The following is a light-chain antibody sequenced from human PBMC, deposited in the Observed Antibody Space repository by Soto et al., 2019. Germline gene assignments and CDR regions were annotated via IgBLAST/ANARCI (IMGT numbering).Light chain of an antibody. J-gene: IGLJ2*01. CDR2: STN. Sequence: QSVLTQPPSTSGTPGRRVTISCSGSKSNIGGNTVNWYQQLPGTAPKLLIFSTNQRPSGVPDRFSGSKSDTSDSLAISGLRSEDEAHYYCAAWDYSLNGVICGGGTQLTVL. CDR1: KSNIGGNT. CDR3: AAWDYSLNGVI. V-gene: IGLV1-44*01.